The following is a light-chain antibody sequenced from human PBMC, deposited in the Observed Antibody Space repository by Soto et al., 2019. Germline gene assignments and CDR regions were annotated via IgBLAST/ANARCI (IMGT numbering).Light chain of an antibody. Sequence: EVVLTQSPASLSSSPGERATLSCTASQSISHSLAWYQQKPGPAPRLLIYDASNRATGIPARFSGSGSGTDFTLTISSLEAEDFAVYYCQQRSNWPLTFGGGNKVEIK. CDR3: QQRSNWPLT. V-gene: IGKV3-11*01. CDR1: QSISHS. J-gene: IGKJ4*01. CDR2: DAS.